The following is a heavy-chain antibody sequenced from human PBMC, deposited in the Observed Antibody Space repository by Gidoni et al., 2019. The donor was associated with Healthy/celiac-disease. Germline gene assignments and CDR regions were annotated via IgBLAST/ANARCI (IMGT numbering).Heavy chain of an antibody. D-gene: IGHD1-26*01. J-gene: IGHJ4*02. CDR1: GGTFSSYA. Sequence: QVQLVQSGAEVKKPGSSVKVSCKASGGTFSSYAISWVRQAPGQGLEWMGGIIPIFGTANYAQKFQGRVTITADKSTSTAYMELSSLRSEDTAVYYCARAPGIVGATSRLDFIQFDYWGQGTLVTVSS. CDR2: IIPIFGTA. CDR3: ARAPGIVGATSRLDFIQFDY. V-gene: IGHV1-69*06.